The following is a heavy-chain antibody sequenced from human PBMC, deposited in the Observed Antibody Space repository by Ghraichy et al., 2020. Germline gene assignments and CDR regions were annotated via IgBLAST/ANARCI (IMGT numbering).Heavy chain of an antibody. CDR1: GYTFTSYG. V-gene: IGHV1-18*01. CDR3: ARVPHGKYSSGWYWFDP. J-gene: IGHJ5*02. D-gene: IGHD6-19*01. CDR2: ISAYNGNT. Sequence: ASVKVSCKASGYTFTSYGISWVRQAPGQGLEWMGWISAYNGNTNYAQKLQGRVTMTTDTSTSTAYMELRSLRSDDTAVYYCARVPHGKYSSGWYWFDPWGQGTLVTVSS.